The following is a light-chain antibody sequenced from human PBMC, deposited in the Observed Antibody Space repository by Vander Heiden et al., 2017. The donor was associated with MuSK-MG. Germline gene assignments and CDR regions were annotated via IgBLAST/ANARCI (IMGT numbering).Light chain of an antibody. CDR3: QERSYWRLT. Sequence: EMVLTQSPATLSLSPGERATLPCRASQSVDTYLAWFQRSPCQTPRLLIYDASTRASGTPARFTRRRSGTDFTLSMRRLGPEDIAVFYCQERSYWRLTFGGWTKVE. V-gene: IGKV3-11*01. J-gene: IGKJ4*01. CDR1: QSVDTY. CDR2: DAS.